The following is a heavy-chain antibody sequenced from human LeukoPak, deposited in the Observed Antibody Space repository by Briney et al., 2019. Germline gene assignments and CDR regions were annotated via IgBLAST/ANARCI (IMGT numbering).Heavy chain of an antibody. CDR2: INWNGGST. V-gene: IGHV3-20*04. D-gene: IGHD3-3*01. Sequence: GGSLRLSCAASGFTFDDYGMSWVRQAPGKGLEWVSGINWNGGSTGYADSVKGRFTTSRDNAKNSLYLQMNSLRAEDTALYYCAREPLYYDFWSGYSSYYYYMDVWGKGTTVTVSS. J-gene: IGHJ6*03. CDR1: GFTFDDYG. CDR3: AREPLYYDFWSGYSSYYYYMDV.